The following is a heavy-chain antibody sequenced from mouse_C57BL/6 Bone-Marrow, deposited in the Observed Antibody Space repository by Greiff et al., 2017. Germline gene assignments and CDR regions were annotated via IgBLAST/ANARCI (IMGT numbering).Heavy chain of an antibody. CDR2: IYIGNGYT. CDR3: ARSRFPYDGYYGWFAY. V-gene: IGHV1-58*01. Sequence: VQLKESGAELVRPGSSVKMSCKTSGYTFTSYGINWVKQRPGQGLEWMGYIYIGNGYTEYNEKFKGKATLTSDTSSSTAYMQLSSLTSEDSAIYFCARSRFPYDGYYGWFAYWGQGTLVTVSA. J-gene: IGHJ3*01. D-gene: IGHD2-3*01. CDR1: GYTFTSYG.